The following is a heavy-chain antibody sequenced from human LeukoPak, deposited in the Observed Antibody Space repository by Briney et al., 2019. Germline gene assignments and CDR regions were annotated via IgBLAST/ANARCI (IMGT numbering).Heavy chain of an antibody. CDR2: IIPIFGTA. J-gene: IGHJ6*02. Sequence: ASVKVSCKASVGTFISYAISWVRQAPGQGLEWMGGIIPIFGTADYAQKFQGRVTITADESTNTAYMELSSLRSEDTAVYYCARLPLRSIAVGYYGMDVWGQGTTVTVSS. CDR1: VGTFISYA. D-gene: IGHD6-6*01. CDR3: ARLPLRSIAVGYYGMDV. V-gene: IGHV1-69*13.